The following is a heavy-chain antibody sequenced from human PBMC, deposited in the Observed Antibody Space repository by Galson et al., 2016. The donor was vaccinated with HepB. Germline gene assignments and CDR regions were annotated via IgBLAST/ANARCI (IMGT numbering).Heavy chain of an antibody. Sequence: SLRLSCAASGFTFSSYEMNWVRQAPGKGLEWVSYISSSGNTIYYADSVKGRFTISRDNSKDTVYLQMNNLRADDTAVYYCARVRGPMNSFFDYWGQGALVTVSS. D-gene: IGHD3-22*01. CDR3: ARVRGPMNSFFDY. V-gene: IGHV3-48*03. J-gene: IGHJ4*02. CDR2: ISSSGNTI. CDR1: GFTFSSYE.